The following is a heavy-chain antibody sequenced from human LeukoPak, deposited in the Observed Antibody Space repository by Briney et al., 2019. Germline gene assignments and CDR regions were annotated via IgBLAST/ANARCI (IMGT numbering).Heavy chain of an antibody. Sequence: SQTLSLTCTVSGGSISSGSYYWSWIRQPAGKGLEWIGRIYTSGSTNYNPSLKSRVTISVDTSKNQFSLKLSSVTAADTAVYYCARAPQAGYSSGWPFDYWGQGTLVTVSS. D-gene: IGHD6-19*01. J-gene: IGHJ4*02. CDR1: GGSISSGSYY. CDR2: IYTSGST. CDR3: ARAPQAGYSSGWPFDY. V-gene: IGHV4-61*02.